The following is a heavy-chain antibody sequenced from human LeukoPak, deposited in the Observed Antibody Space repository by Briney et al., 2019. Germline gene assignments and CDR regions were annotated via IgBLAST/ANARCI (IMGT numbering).Heavy chain of an antibody. CDR1: GFTFSSYT. J-gene: IGHJ4*02. V-gene: IGHV3-21*01. CDR2: ITSSSSFI. CDR3: ARRPGHLPDY. Sequence: GGSLRLSCAASGFTFSSYTMNWVRQAPGKGLEWVSSITSSSSFIYYADSLKGRFTISRDNAKNSLYLQMNSLRAEDTAVYYCARRPGHLPDYWGQGTLVTVSS.